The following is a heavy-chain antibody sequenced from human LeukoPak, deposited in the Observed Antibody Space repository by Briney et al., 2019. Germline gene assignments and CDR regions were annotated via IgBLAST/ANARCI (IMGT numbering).Heavy chain of an antibody. CDR3: ARPRVGGE. CDR1: GFTFNDYV. D-gene: IGHD3-16*01. Sequence: PGGSLRLSCAASGFTFNDYVMSWVRQAPGKGLEWVSVIYSGGSTYYADSVKGRFTISRDNSKNTLYLQMNSLRAEDTAVYYCARPRVGGEWGQGTLVTVSS. V-gene: IGHV3-66*04. J-gene: IGHJ4*02. CDR2: IYSGGST.